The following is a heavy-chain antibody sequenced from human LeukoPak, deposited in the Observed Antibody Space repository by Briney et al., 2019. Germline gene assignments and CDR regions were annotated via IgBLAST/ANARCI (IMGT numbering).Heavy chain of an antibody. V-gene: IGHV3-15*01. CDR1: GFTFSNAW. CDR2: IKSKTDGGTT. J-gene: IGHJ4*02. D-gene: IGHD5-12*01. CDR3: TTLDIVATQIDY. Sequence: GGSLRLSCAASGFTFSNAWMSWVRQAPGKGLEWVGRIKSKTDGGTTDYAAPVKGRFTISRDDSKNTLYLQMNSLKTEDTAVYYCTTLDIVATQIDYWGQGTLVTVSS.